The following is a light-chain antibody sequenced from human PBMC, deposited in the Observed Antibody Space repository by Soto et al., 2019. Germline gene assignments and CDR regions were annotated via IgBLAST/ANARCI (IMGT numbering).Light chain of an antibody. V-gene: IGKV3-20*01. Sequence: EKVMTQSPATLSVSRGERATLXXRASQSVSSSLAWYQQKPGQAPRXLIYGASNRATGIPDRFSGRWSGTDFTLTISRLEPEDFAVYYCQQYGSSGTFGQGTKVDIK. CDR3: QQYGSSGT. J-gene: IGKJ1*01. CDR1: QSVSSS. CDR2: GAS.